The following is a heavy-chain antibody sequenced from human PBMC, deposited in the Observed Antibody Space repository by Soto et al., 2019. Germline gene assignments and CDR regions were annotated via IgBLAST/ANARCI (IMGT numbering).Heavy chain of an antibody. Sequence: EVQLVESGGGLVQPGGSLKLSCAASGFTLSGSAMHWVRQASGKGLEWVGRMRSKANSYATAYAASMKGRFTISRDDTKNTAYLQRNSLKMEETAVYYYTSLNPTRTVDTTKVRSFDIWVQGRIVTVSS. V-gene: IGHV3-73*02. J-gene: IGHJ3*02. CDR1: GFTLSGSA. CDR3: TSLNPTRTVDTTKVRSFDI. D-gene: IGHD5-18*01. CDR2: MRSKANSYAT.